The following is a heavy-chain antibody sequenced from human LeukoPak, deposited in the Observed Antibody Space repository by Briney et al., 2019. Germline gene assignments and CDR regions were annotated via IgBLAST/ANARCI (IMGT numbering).Heavy chain of an antibody. CDR2: ISGSGTVT. V-gene: IGHV3-23*01. J-gene: IGHJ4*02. CDR1: GFTFSNHA. Sequence: KAGGSLRLSCAASGFTFSNHAMNWVRQAPGKGLEWVSIISGSGTVTYYADSVKGRFTISRDNSKNTLYLQMNSLRAEDTAVYYCARDDGLDYWGQGTLVTVSS. CDR3: ARDDGLDY.